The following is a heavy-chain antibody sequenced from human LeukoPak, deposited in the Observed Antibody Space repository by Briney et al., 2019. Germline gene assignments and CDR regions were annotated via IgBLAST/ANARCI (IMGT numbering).Heavy chain of an antibody. CDR1: GFTLSSYG. V-gene: IGHV3-33*01. D-gene: IGHD4-17*01. J-gene: IGHJ4*02. Sequence: GGSLRLPCAASGFTLSSYGMHWVRQARGKGLEGVAVIWYDGSNKYYADSVKGRLTISRDNSKNTLYLQMNSLRAEDTAVDYCASGDHPDDCGQGTLVTVSS. CDR3: ASGDHPDD. CDR2: IWYDGSNK.